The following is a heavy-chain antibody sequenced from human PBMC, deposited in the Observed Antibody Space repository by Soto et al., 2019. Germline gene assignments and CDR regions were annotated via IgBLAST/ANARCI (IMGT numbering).Heavy chain of an antibody. Sequence: GGSLRLSCAASGFTVSSNYMSWVRQAPGKGLEWVSVIYSGGSTYYADSVKGRFTISRDNSKNTLYLQMNSLRAEDTAVYYCARPSYYYDSSWPFDIWGQGTMVTVSS. CDR2: IYSGGST. V-gene: IGHV3-66*04. D-gene: IGHD3-22*01. CDR1: GFTVSSNY. CDR3: ARPSYYYDSSWPFDI. J-gene: IGHJ3*02.